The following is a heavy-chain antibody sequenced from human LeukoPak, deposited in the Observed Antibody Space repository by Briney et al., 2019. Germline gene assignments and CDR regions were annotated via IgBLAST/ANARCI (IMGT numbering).Heavy chain of an antibody. D-gene: IGHD5-12*01. CDR3: ARGRLATKFLYYYYYGMDV. V-gene: IGHV4-34*01. J-gene: IGHJ6*02. Sequence: SETLSLTCAVFGGSFSGYYWCWIRQPPGKGLECIGQINHSGSTNYNPSLKSRVTITVETSKNQFSLKLSSVTATDAAVYYCARGRLATKFLYYYYYGMDVWGQGTTVTVSS. CDR1: GGSFSGYY. CDR2: INHSGST.